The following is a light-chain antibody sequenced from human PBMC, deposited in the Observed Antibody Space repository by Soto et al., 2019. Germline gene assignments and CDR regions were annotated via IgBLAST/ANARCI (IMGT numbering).Light chain of an antibody. CDR3: QQYGVLRRT. CDR1: QSVRSY. V-gene: IGKV3-11*01. J-gene: IGKJ1*01. Sequence: EIMMAHNPAEESRAARERSTLSWMACQSVRSYLAWYQQKPGQAPRLLIYGASNRATGIPARFSGCGYGTDFTLTFGRRKPEDFPVYYCQQYGVLRRTFGRGTKVDIK. CDR2: GAS.